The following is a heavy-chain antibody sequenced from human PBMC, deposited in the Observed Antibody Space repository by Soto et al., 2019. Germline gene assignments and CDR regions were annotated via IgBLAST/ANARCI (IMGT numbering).Heavy chain of an antibody. CDR1: GYTYYSHS. CDR2: INADYGNT. Sequence: ASVKVACKASGYTYYSHSISWVRQTNGQGLEWMGRINADYGNTQYAQKFRGRVTMTTDTSTTTVYMELTNLRSDDTAVYYCARCIQGDYYYGMDVWGQGTTVTVSS. V-gene: IGHV1-18*01. J-gene: IGHJ6*02. D-gene: IGHD5-18*01. CDR3: ARCIQGDYYYGMDV.